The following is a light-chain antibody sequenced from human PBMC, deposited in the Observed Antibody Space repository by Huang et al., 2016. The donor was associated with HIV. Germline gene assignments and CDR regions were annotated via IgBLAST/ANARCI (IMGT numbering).Light chain of an antibody. J-gene: IGKJ4*01. CDR3: QQYNDRRT. Sequence: DILMTQSPVTLSVSPGERATLSCRASQTVGTDLAWFQQKPVQSPRLLIYDASTRATGVPAYFSGSGSGTEFTLTINSLQSEDFAVYYCQQYNDRRTFGGGTNVEIK. V-gene: IGKV3-15*01. CDR2: DAS. CDR1: QTVGTD.